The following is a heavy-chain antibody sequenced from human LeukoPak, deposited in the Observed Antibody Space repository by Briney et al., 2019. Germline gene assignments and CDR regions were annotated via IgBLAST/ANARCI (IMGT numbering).Heavy chain of an antibody. J-gene: IGHJ4*02. V-gene: IGHV3-21*01. CDR3: ARGSGSSWEPDY. D-gene: IGHD3-10*01. Sequence: PGGSLRLSCAASGFTFSSYAMHWVRQAPGKGLEWVSSISSGGTYIYYADSLKGRFTISRDNAKNSLYLQMNSLRVDDTAVYYCARGSGSSWEPDYWGQGTLVTVSS. CDR1: GFTFSSYA. CDR2: ISSGGTYI.